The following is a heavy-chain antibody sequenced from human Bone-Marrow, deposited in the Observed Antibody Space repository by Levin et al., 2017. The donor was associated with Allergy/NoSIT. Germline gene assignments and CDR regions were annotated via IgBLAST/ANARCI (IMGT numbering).Heavy chain of an antibody. D-gene: IGHD6-6*01. V-gene: IGHV1-8*01. CDR1: GYTFTSYD. CDR3: ASTGYGVYSSSSRRAFDI. J-gene: IGHJ3*02. Sequence: WASVKVSCKASGYTFTSYDINWVRQATGQGLEWMGWMNPNSGNTGYAQKFQGRVTMTRNTSISTAYMELSSLRSEDTAVYYCASTGYGVYSSSSRRAFDIWGQGTMVTVSS. CDR2: MNPNSGNT.